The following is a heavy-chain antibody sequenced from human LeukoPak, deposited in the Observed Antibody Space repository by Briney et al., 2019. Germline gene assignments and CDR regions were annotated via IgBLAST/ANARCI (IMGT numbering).Heavy chain of an antibody. D-gene: IGHD1-1*01. CDR1: GYTFTTYW. V-gene: IGHV5-51*01. J-gene: IGHJ5*01. CDR2: IYPGDSDT. Sequence: GESLKISCKGSGYTFTTYWIGWVRQMPGKGLEGVGIIYPGDSDTRYSPSFQGQVTISADKSISTAYLQWTSLKASDTAMYYCARRWTSPRFDSWGQGTLVTVSS. CDR3: ARRWTSPRFDS.